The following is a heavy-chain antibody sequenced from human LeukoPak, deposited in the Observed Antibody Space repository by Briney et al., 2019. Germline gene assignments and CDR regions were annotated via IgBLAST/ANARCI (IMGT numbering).Heavy chain of an antibody. D-gene: IGHD4-11*01. CDR2: IYTSGST. Sequence: SETLSLTCTVSGGSISSYYWSWIRQPAGKGLEWIGRIYTSGSTNYNPSLKSRVTMSVDTSKNQFSLKLSSVTAADTAVYYCVRDVSDYSNSHFDNWGQGTLVTVSS. V-gene: IGHV4-4*07. J-gene: IGHJ4*02. CDR1: GGSISSYY. CDR3: VRDVSDYSNSHFDN.